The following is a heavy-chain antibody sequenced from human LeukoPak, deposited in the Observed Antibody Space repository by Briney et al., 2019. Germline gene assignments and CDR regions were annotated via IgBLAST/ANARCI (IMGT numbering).Heavy chain of an antibody. CDR2: MNPNSVNT. D-gene: IGHD2-15*01. J-gene: IGHJ4*02. Sequence: GASVKVSCKASGYTFTSYDINWVRRATGQGLEGMGWMNPNSVNTGYAQKFQGRVTMTRNTSISTAYMELSSLRSEDTAVYYCARALGYCSGGSCYRYYFDYWGQGTLVTVSS. CDR3: ARALGYCSGGSCYRYYFDY. CDR1: GYTFTSYD. V-gene: IGHV1-8*01.